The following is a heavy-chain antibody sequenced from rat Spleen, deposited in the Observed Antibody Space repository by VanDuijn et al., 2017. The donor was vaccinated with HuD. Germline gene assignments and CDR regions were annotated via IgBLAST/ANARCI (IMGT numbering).Heavy chain of an antibody. CDR1: GFTFSSYG. CDR3: TRVGSSVDY. D-gene: IGHD5-1*01. V-gene: IGHV5-62*01. Sequence: AVQLVESGGGLVQPGKSLKLSCSASGFTFSSYGMHWIRQAPGKGLDWVAYIGSNSVTVYADAGKERFTISRDNARNTVYLQLNRRRSEDTAIYYCTRVGSSVDYWGQGVMVTVSS. CDR2: IGSNSVT. J-gene: IGHJ2*01.